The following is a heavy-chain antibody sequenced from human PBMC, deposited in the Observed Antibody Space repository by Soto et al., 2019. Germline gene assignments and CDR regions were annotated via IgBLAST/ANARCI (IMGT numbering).Heavy chain of an antibody. J-gene: IGHJ4*02. CDR2: IKADASTT. Sequence: GGSLRVSCAASGFTFSNYWMHWGRQAPWKGLVWVSRIKADASTTDYADSVKGRFTISRDNGKDTLYLQMNSLRAEDTAVYYCARDFYGVGYWGQGTLVTVST. D-gene: IGHD4-17*01. V-gene: IGHV3-74*01. CDR1: GFTFSNYW. CDR3: ARDFYGVGY.